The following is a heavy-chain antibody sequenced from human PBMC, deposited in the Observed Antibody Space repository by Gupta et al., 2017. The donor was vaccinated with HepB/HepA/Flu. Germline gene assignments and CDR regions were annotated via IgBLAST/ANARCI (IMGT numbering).Heavy chain of an antibody. V-gene: IGHV3-23*01. Sequence: EVQLLESGGGLVQPGGSLRLSCAASGFTFSSYAMSWVPQAPGKGLEWVSAISGSGGSTYYADSVKGRFTISRENSKNTLDLQMNSLRAEDTAVYYCAKEGGAEYYDFWSGYYKGFDAVDIWGQGTMVTVSS. D-gene: IGHD3-3*01. CDR3: AKEGGAEYYDFWSGYYKGFDAVDI. J-gene: IGHJ3*02. CDR2: ISGSGGST. CDR1: GFTFSSYA.